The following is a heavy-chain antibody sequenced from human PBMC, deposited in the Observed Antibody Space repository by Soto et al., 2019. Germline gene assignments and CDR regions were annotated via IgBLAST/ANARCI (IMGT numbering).Heavy chain of an antibody. D-gene: IGHD2-2*02. V-gene: IGHV3-23*01. Sequence: PVGSLRLSCAASGFTFSSYAMSWVRQAPGKGLEWVSAISGSGGSAYYADSVKGRFTISRDNSKNTLYLQMNSLRAEDTAVYYCAKDIVVVPAAIIHYYYGMDVWGQGTTVTVSS. CDR2: ISGSGGSA. CDR1: GFTFSSYA. CDR3: AKDIVVVPAAIIHYYYGMDV. J-gene: IGHJ6*02.